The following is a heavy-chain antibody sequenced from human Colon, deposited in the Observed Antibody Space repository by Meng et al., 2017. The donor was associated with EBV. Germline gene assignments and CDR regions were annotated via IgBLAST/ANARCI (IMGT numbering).Heavy chain of an antibody. D-gene: IGHD4-17*01. CDR2: INHSGST. CDR1: GGSFSGYY. J-gene: IGHJ4*02. Sequence: QVQLQQWGAGLLKPSEXLSLTCAVYGGSFSGYYWTWIRQAPGKGLEWIGEINHSGSTNYNPSLKSRVTISVDTSKNHFSLRLSSVTAADTAVYYCTTLYGDSISWGQGTLVTVSS. V-gene: IGHV4-34*01. CDR3: TTLYGDSIS.